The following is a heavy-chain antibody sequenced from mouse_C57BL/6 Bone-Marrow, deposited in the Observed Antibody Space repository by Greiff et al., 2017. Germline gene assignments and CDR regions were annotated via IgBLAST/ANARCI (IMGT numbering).Heavy chain of an antibody. D-gene: IGHD4-1*01. V-gene: IGHV1-82*01. J-gene: IGHJ4*01. CDR1: GYAFSSSW. CDR2: IYPGDGDT. CDR3: ARPGYYAMDY. Sequence: VQLVESGPELVKPGASVKISCKASGYAFSSSWMNWVKQRPGEGLEWIGRIYPGDGDTNYNGKFKGKATLTADKSSSTAYMQLSSLTSEDSAVYFCARPGYYAMDYWGQGTSVTVSS.